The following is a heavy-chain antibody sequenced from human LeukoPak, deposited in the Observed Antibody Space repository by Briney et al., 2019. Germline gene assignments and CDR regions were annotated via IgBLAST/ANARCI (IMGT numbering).Heavy chain of an antibody. J-gene: IGHJ4*02. V-gene: IGHV4-4*02. CDR2: IYHSGST. CDR3: LKGGINWEPFDY. Sequence: PSETLSLTCAVSGGSISSSNWWSWVRQPPGKGLEWIGEIYHSGSTNYNPSLKSRVTILVDKSKNQFSLKLSSVTAADTAVYYCLKGGINWEPFDYWGQGTLVTVSS. CDR1: GGSISSSNW. D-gene: IGHD7-27*01.